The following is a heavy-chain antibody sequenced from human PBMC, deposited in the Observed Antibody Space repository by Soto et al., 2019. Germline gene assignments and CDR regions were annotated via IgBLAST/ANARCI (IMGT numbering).Heavy chain of an antibody. D-gene: IGHD5-12*01. J-gene: IGHJ4*02. V-gene: IGHV3-23*01. Sequence: RLSGSAAVFSFRSYAIIWVVQCAGKSLEWVSAISGSVGGTYYAYSVKCLFTFSIDNYKNTLYMQINSLRAEDTAVYSCAKRWISNPRNRSFDYSGEGTLV. CDR1: VFSFRSYA. CDR2: ISGSVGGT. CDR3: AKRWISNPRNRSFDY.